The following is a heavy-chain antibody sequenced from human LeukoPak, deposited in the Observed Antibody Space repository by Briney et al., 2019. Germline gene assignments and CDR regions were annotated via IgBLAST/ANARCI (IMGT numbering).Heavy chain of an antibody. CDR3: ARGRRYSGTNWFDP. CDR1: GGSFSGYY. D-gene: IGHD6-13*01. J-gene: IGHJ5*02. V-gene: IGHV4-34*01. CDR2: INHSGST. Sequence: PSETLSLTCAVYGGSFSGYYWSWIRQPPGKGLEWIGEINHSGSTNYNPSLKSRVTISVDTSKNQFSLKLSSVTAADTAVYYCARGRRYSGTNWFDPWGQGILVTVSS.